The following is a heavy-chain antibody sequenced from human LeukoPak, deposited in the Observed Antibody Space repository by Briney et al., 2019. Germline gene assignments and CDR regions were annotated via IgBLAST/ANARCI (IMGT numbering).Heavy chain of an antibody. D-gene: IGHD1-7*01. J-gene: IGHJ5*02. Sequence: SVKVSCKASGGTFSRYAISWVGQAPGKGVEGMGRIIPIFGTENYAQKFKGRVTITREETTRTDYMEMSRLRSEDTAGYYCARDSISSDPNYNWFDLWGQGTLVTVSS. CDR3: ARDSISSDPNYNWFDL. CDR1: GGTFSRYA. CDR2: IIPIFGTE. V-gene: IGHV1-69*05.